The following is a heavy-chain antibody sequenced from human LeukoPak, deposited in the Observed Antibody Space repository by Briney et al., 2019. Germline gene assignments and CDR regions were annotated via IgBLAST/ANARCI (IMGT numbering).Heavy chain of an antibody. CDR2: IYYSGST. Sequence: SETLSLTCTVSGGSISSSSYYWSWIRQPPGKGLEWIGSIYYSGSTYYNPSLKSRVTISVDTSKNQFSLKLSSVTAADTAVYYCAKDHRESGGYWGQGTLVTVSS. CDR1: GGSISSSSYY. J-gene: IGHJ4*02. V-gene: IGHV4-39*02. CDR3: AKDHRESGGY. D-gene: IGHD3-10*01.